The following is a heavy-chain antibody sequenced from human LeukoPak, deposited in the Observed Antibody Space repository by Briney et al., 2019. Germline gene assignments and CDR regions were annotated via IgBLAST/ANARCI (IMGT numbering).Heavy chain of an antibody. CDR1: GFTFSSYW. CDR3: ARLRLGYYFDY. Sequence: GGSLRLSCAASGFTFSSYWMSWVRQAPGKGLEWVANIKQDGSEKYYVDSVKGRFTISRDNAKNSLYLRMNSLRAEDTAVYYCARLRLGYYFDYWGQGTLVTVSS. J-gene: IGHJ4*02. D-gene: IGHD3-16*01. V-gene: IGHV3-7*01. CDR2: IKQDGSEK.